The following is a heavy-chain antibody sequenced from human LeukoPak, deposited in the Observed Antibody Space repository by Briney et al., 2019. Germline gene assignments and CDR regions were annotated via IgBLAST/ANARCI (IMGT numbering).Heavy chain of an antibody. CDR1: GGTFSNYA. CDR2: IIPIFGTA. Sequence: VASVKVSCKASGGTFSNYAISWVRQAPGQGLEWMGGIIPIFGTANYAQKFQGRVTITTDESTSTAYMELSSLRSEDTAVYYCARTLELLLSAFDIWGQGTMVTVSS. CDR3: ARTLELLLSAFDI. D-gene: IGHD1-7*01. V-gene: IGHV1-69*05. J-gene: IGHJ3*02.